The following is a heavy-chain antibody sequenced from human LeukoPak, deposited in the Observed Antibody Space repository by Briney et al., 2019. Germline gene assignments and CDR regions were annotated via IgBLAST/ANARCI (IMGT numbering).Heavy chain of an antibody. CDR2: IYDSGST. Sequence: SETLSLTCTVSGGSIRSSYYYWGWIRQPPGKGLEWIGSIYDSGSTYYNPSLKSRVTISVDTSKNQFSLKLSSVTAADTAVYYCARDTPRGGFDYWGQGTLVTVSS. V-gene: IGHV4-39*07. CDR1: GGSIRSSYYY. J-gene: IGHJ4*02. CDR3: ARDTPRGGFDY.